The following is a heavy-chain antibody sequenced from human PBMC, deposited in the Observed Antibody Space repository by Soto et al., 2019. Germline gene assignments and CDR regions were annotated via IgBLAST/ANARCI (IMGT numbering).Heavy chain of an antibody. J-gene: IGHJ6*02. CDR3: ARDLYYGMDV. Sequence: GASVKVSCKASGGTFSSYAISWVRQAPGQGLEWMRGIIPIFGTANYAQKFQGRVTITADESTSTAYMELSSLRSEDTAVYYCARDLYYGMDVWGQGTTVTVSS. V-gene: IGHV1-69*13. CDR2: IIPIFGTA. CDR1: GGTFSSYA.